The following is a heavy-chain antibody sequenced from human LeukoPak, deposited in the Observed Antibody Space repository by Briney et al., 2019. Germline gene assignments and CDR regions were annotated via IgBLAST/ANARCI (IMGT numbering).Heavy chain of an antibody. CDR3: ARGGVGATHFDY. Sequence: PSETLSLTCTVSGGSLSSSSYYWGWIRQPPGKGLEWIGSIYYSGSTYYNPSLKSRVTISVDTSKNQFSLKLSSVTAADTAVYYCARGGVGATHFDYWGQGTLVTVSS. D-gene: IGHD1-26*01. CDR1: GGSLSSSSYY. V-gene: IGHV4-39*01. CDR2: IYYSGST. J-gene: IGHJ4*02.